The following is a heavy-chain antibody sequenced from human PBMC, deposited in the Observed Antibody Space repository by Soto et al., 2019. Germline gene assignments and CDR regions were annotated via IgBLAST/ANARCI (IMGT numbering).Heavy chain of an antibody. D-gene: IGHD6-19*01. J-gene: IGHJ4*02. Sequence: QITLKESGPTLVEPTQTLTLTCTFSGFSLSSTRMAVGWIRQPPGKALEWLALIYWDDDKRYSPFLKSRLTITNDTSKNQVVLTMSNMDPVDTARYYCAHIVVAGLGYYFDYWGQGTLVTVSS. V-gene: IGHV2-5*02. CDR2: IYWDDDK. CDR3: AHIVVAGLGYYFDY. CDR1: GFSLSSTRMA.